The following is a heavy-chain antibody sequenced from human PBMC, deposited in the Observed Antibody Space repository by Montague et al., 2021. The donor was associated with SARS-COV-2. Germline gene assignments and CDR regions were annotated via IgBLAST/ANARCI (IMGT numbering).Heavy chain of an antibody. D-gene: IGHD6-13*01. CDR2: INYSGST. J-gene: IGHJ4*02. V-gene: IGHV4-59*01. Sequence: SETLSLTCTVSGDSMNNYYWSWIRQPPGKGLEWIGYINYSGSTHYNPSLQSRVTLSKDTSKNQFSLWLTSVTAADTAMYFCARAPIYRSSWYAYFDYWGQGTLVTVSS. CDR1: GDSMNNYY. CDR3: ARAPIYRSSWYAYFDY.